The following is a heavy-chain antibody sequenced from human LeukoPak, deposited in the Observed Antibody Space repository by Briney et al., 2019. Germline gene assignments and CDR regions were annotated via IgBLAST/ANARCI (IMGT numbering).Heavy chain of an antibody. J-gene: IGHJ4*02. V-gene: IGHV3-20*04. CDR1: GFTFDDYG. D-gene: IGHD3-10*01. CDR3: AKDPTVVLWFGELLQWGGDYYFDY. Sequence: PGGSLRLSCAASGFTFDDYGMSWVRQAPGKGLEWVSGINWNGGSTGYADSVKGRFTISRDNSKNTPYLQMNSLRAEDTAVYYCAKDPTVVLWFGELLQWGGDYYFDYWGQGTLVTVSS. CDR2: INWNGGST.